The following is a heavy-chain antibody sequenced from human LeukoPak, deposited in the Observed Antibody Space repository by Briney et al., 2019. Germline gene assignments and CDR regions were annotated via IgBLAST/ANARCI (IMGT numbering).Heavy chain of an antibody. J-gene: IGHJ4*02. D-gene: IGHD2-2*01. CDR3: ARAGDCSSTSCPRGGVDY. Sequence: SETLSLTCAVYGGSFSGYYWSWIRQPPGKGLEWIGDINHSGGTIYNPSLKSRLTISVDMSKNQFSLKLSSVTAADTAVYYCARAGDCSSTSCPRGGVDYWGQGTLVTVSS. CDR2: INHSGGT. CDR1: GGSFSGYY. V-gene: IGHV4-34*01.